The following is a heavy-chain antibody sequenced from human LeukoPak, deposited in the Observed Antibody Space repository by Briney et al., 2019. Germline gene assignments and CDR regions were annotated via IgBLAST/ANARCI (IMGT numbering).Heavy chain of an antibody. CDR3: ARAYYYDSSGYYYDY. J-gene: IGHJ4*02. Sequence: ASVKVSCKASGYTFTGYYMHWVRQAPGQGLEWMGWINPNSGGTNYAQKFQGRVTMTRDTSISTAYMELSRLRSDDTAVYYCARAYYYDSSGYYYDYWGQGTLVTVSS. D-gene: IGHD3-22*01. CDR2: INPNSGGT. V-gene: IGHV1-2*02. CDR1: GYTFTGYY.